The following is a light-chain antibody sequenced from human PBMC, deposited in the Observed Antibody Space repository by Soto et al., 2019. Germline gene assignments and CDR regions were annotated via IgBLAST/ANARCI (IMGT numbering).Light chain of an antibody. CDR2: DVS. J-gene: IGLJ1*01. CDR3: SSYTTSSTLEV. Sequence: QSALTQPASVSGSPGQSITIACTGTSSDVGGYNYVSWYQQHPGKAPKLRIYDVSDRPSGVSNRFSGSKSGNTASLTISGLQAGDEADYYCSSYTTSSTLEVFGTGTKLTVL. V-gene: IGLV2-14*01. CDR1: SSDVGGYNY.